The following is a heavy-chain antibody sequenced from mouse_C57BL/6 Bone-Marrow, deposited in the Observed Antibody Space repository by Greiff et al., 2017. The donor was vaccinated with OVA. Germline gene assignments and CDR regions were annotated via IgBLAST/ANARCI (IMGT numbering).Heavy chain of an antibody. CDR1: GFTFSDYY. D-gene: IGHD1-1*01. V-gene: IGHV5-12*01. CDR2: ISNGGGST. CDR3: ARTLYYYGSRGDWYFDV. Sequence: EVKLVESGGGLVQPGGSLKLSCAASGFTFSDYYMYWVRQTPEKRLEWVAYISNGGGSTYYPDTVKGRFTISRDNAKNTLYLQMSRLKSEDTAMYYCARTLYYYGSRGDWYFDVWGTGTTVTVSS. J-gene: IGHJ1*03.